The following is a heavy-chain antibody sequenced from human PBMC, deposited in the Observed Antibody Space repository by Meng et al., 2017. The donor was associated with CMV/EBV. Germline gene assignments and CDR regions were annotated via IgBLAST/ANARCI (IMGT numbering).Heavy chain of an antibody. CDR1: GFTFSSYA. J-gene: IGHJ4*02. V-gene: IGHV3-30*04. CDR2: ISYDGSNK. D-gene: IGHD6-19*01. CDR3: ARGEIAVAAAIDY. Sequence: GESLKIFCAASGFTFSSYAMHWVRQAPGKGLEWVAVISYDGSNKYYADSVKGRFTISRDNSKNTLYLQMNSLRAEETAVYYCARGEIAVAAAIDYWGQGTLVTVSS.